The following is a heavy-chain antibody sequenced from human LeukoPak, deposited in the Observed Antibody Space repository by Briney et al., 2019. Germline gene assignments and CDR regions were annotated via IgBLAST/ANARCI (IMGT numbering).Heavy chain of an antibody. CDR1: GXTFSTYW. V-gene: IGHV3-74*01. CDR2: IHSDGSPT. Sequence: PGGSLRLSCAASGXTFSTYWMHWVRQAPGKGLVWVSRIHSDGSPTSYADSVKGRFTIARDNAKNTLYLQMNSLRAEDTAVYYCARGSALGAYFDYWGQGTLVAVSS. D-gene: IGHD3-10*01. CDR3: ARGSALGAYFDY. J-gene: IGHJ4*02.